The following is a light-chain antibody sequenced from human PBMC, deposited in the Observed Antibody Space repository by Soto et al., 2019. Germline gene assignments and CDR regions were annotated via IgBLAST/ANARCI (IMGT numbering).Light chain of an antibody. CDR3: SSYTSDFTII. Sequence: QSALTQPASVSGSPGQSITIPCTGTISDVGGYQYVSWFQQHPGKAPKLMIYDVSDRPSGVSSRFSGSKSGNTASLTISGLQSEDEADYYCSSYTSDFTIIFGGGTKLTVL. CDR1: ISDVGGYQY. CDR2: DVS. J-gene: IGLJ2*01. V-gene: IGLV2-14*03.